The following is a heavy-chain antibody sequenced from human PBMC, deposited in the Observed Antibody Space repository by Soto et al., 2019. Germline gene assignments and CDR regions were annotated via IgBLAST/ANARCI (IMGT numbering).Heavy chain of an antibody. D-gene: IGHD3-3*01. J-gene: IGHJ4*02. V-gene: IGHV4-34*01. Sequence: SETLSLTCAVYGGSFSGYYWSWIRQPPGKGLEWIGEINHSGSTNYNPSLKSRATISVDTSRNQFSLKLSSVTAADTAVYYCARGREQFGVVIRRFDYWGQGTLVTVSS. CDR2: INHSGST. CDR1: GGSFSGYY. CDR3: ARGREQFGVVIRRFDY.